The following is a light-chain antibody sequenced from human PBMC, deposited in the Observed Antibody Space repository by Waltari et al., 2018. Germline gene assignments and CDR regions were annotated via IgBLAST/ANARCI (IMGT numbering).Light chain of an antibody. J-gene: IGKJ4*01. V-gene: IGKV3-20*01. CDR2: NAA. CDR1: QTVSSNY. CDR3: QQYGTSPAVT. Sequence: DIVLTQSPGTLSLSPGERATLSCRANQTVSSNYVAWYRQRPGQAPRLLIYNAAGRATGVPDRISGSGSGTDYSLTISRLEPEDFAVYYCQQYGTSPAVTFGGGTRVE.